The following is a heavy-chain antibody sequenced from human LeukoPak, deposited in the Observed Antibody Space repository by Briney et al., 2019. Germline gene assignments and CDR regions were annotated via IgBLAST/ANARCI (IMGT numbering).Heavy chain of an antibody. J-gene: IGHJ4*02. Sequence: GGSLRLSCAASGFSFSNYGMHWVRQAPGKGLEWVEYIRYDGSQKYYGDSVKGRFTISRDNSKNTVYLQMNSLRDEDTAVYYCARDLLSLPHKYFDSWGQGTLVTVSS. CDR2: IRYDGSQK. D-gene: IGHD3-16*01. CDR1: GFSFSNYG. V-gene: IGHV3-30*02. CDR3: ARDLLSLPHKYFDS.